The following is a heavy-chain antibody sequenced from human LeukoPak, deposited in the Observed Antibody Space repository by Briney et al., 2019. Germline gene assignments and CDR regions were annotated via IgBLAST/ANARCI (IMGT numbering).Heavy chain of an antibody. V-gene: IGHV5-51*01. CDR1: GFSFTTYC. D-gene: IGHD2-15*01. J-gene: IGHJ3*02. CDR3: ARVDSHDAFDI. Sequence: GESLKISCKGSGFSFTTYCIAWVRQMPGKGLEWMGIIYPGDSDTRYSPSFQGQVTISADKSISTAYLQWSSLKASDTAMYYCARVDSHDAFDIWGQGTMVTVSS. CDR2: IYPGDSDT.